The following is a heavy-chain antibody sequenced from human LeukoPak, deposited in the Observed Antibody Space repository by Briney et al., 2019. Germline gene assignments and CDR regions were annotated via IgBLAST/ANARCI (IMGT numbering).Heavy chain of an antibody. J-gene: IGHJ4*02. CDR3: ATDPCYYDSSGYCHDDY. CDR2: FDPEDGET. D-gene: IGHD3-22*01. CDR1: GYTLTELS. V-gene: IGHV1-24*01. Sequence: ASVKVSCKXSGYTLTELSMHWVRQAPGKGLERMGGFDPEDGETIYSQKFQGRVTMTEDTSTDTAYMELSSLRSEDTAVYYCATDPCYYDSSGYCHDDYWGQGTLVTVSS.